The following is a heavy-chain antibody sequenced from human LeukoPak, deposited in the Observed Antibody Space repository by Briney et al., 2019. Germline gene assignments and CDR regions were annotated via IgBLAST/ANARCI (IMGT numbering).Heavy chain of an antibody. CDR2: ISGSGGST. Sequence: GGSLRLSCAASGFTFSSYAMSWVRQAPGKGLEWVSAISGSGGSTYYADSVKGRFTISRDNSKNALYLQMNNLGPEDTALYYCVRGLSGVSSWYFDLWGRGTLVSVS. CDR3: VRGLSGVSSWYFDL. CDR1: GFTFSSYA. V-gene: IGHV3-23*01. J-gene: IGHJ2*01. D-gene: IGHD7-27*01.